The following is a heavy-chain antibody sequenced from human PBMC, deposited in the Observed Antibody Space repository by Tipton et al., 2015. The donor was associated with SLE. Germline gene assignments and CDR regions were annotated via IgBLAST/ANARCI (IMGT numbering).Heavy chain of an antibody. V-gene: IGHV6-1*01. Sequence: GLVKPSQTLSLTCAISGDSVSTNSAAWTWIRQSPSRGLEWLGRTYYRSKWYSDYAVPVKGRFTMSRDNYKNTVYLQMNSLRVEDTAIYYCAKGVTVASLHGMDVWGQGTTVTVSS. CDR2: TYYRSKWYS. J-gene: IGHJ6*02. CDR3: AKGVTVASLHGMDV. CDR1: GDSVSTNSAA. D-gene: IGHD2-21*02.